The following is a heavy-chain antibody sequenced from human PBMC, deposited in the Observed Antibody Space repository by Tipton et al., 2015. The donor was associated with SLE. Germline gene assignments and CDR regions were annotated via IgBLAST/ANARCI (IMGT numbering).Heavy chain of an antibody. J-gene: IGHJ4*02. CDR3: ARDSLSVGGTTFDY. V-gene: IGHV3-33*08. D-gene: IGHD1-26*01. CDR1: GFTFSSYG. Sequence: RSLRLSCAASGFTFSSYGMHWVRQAPGKGLEWVAVIWYDGSNAYYADCVKGRFTISRDNSKNTLYLEMNNLRGEDTAIYYCARDSLSVGGTTFDYWGQGTLVTVSS. CDR2: IWYDGSNA.